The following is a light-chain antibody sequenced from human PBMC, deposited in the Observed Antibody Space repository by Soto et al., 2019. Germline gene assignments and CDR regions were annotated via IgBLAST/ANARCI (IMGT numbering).Light chain of an antibody. CDR3: QQRSNWPPIT. CDR2: DAS. Sequence: EIVLTQSPATLSLSPGERATRCCRASQSIGTYLAWYQQKPGQAPRLLIYDASNRAAAVPARFSGSGSGTDFTLTISSVEPDDFAVYYCQQRSNWPPITFGQGTRLEIK. CDR1: QSIGTY. V-gene: IGKV3-11*01. J-gene: IGKJ5*01.